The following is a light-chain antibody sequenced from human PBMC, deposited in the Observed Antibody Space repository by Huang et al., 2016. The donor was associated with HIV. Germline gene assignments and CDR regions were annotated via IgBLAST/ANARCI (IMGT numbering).Light chain of an antibody. CDR1: QSVSSS. CDR2: GAT. CDR3: QQYNNWPRT. V-gene: IGKV3-15*01. Sequence: EIVMTPSPATLSVSPGETATLSCRSGQSVSSSLCWYQQKPGQSPQLRIYGATTRANGIQARFSGSGSETDFTLTISSLQSEDFVVYYCQQYNNWPRTFGQGTKVDIK. J-gene: IGKJ1*01.